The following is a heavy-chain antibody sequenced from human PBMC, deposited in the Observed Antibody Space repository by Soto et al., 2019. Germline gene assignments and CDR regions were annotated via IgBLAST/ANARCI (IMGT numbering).Heavy chain of an antibody. CDR3: TTDPYYDFWSGDYDNWFDP. V-gene: IGHV3-15*07. CDR2: IKSKTDGGTT. Sequence: EVQLVESGGGLVKPGGSLRLSCAASGFTFSNAWMNWVRQAPGKGLEWVGRIKSKTDGGTTDYAAPVKGRFTISRDDSKNTLYLQMNSLKTADTAVYYCTTDPYYDFWSGDYDNWFDPWGQGTLVTVSS. D-gene: IGHD3-3*01. CDR1: GFTFSNAW. J-gene: IGHJ5*02.